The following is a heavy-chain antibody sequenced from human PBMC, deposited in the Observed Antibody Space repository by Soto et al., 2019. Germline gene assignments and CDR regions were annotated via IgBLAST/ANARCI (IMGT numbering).Heavy chain of an antibody. D-gene: IGHD2-15*01. CDR1: GGTFSSYA. CDR3: TIPGLRSCSGAPRYPYFDY. CDR2: IIPVFATT. J-gene: IGHJ4*02. Sequence: QLQVVQSGAEVKKPGSSVKVSCKASGGTFSSYAVNWVRQAPGQGLEWMGVIIPVFATTHYAHNSHGRVTNTAAESTATAYLELSSVTSDETAVSCWTIPGLRSCSGAPRYPYFDYWDQGALVTVSS. V-gene: IGHV1-69*01.